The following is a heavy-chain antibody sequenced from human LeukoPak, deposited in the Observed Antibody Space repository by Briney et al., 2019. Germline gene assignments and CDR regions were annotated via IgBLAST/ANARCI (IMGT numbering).Heavy chain of an antibody. CDR2: ISYDGSNK. J-gene: IGHJ4*02. CDR3: AKDRDSSGWFDY. V-gene: IGHV3-30*18. D-gene: IGHD6-19*01. Sequence: GRSLRLSCAASGFTFSTYGMHWLRQAPGKGLEWVAVISYDGSNKYYADSVKGRFTISRDNSKNTLYLQMNSLRAEDTAVYYCAKDRDSSGWFDYWGQGTLVTVSS. CDR1: GFTFSTYG.